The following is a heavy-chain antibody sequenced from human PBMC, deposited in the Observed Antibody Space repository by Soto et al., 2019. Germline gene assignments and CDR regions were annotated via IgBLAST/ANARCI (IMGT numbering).Heavy chain of an antibody. CDR1: GYTFTGYY. J-gene: IGHJ6*04. CDR2: INPNSGGT. Sequence: ASVKVSCKASGYTFTGYYMHWVRQAPGQGLEWMGWINPNSGGTNYAQKFQGWVTMTRDTSISTAYMELSRLRSDDTAVYYCAREMYNWNYGNYYYYGMDVWGKGTTVTVSS. CDR3: AREMYNWNYGNYYYYGMDV. D-gene: IGHD1-7*01. V-gene: IGHV1-2*04.